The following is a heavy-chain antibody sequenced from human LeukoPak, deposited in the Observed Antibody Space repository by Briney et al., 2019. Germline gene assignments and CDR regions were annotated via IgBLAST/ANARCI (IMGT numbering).Heavy chain of an antibody. CDR3: ARAYYYGSGSYAFDI. J-gene: IGHJ3*02. CDR2: IYYSGST. V-gene: IGHV4-59*01. D-gene: IGHD3-10*01. Sequence: SETLSLTCTVSGGSICSYHWSWIRKPPGKGVEWIGYIYYSGSTNHNPSLKSRVTISVDTSKNQFSLKLSSVTAADTAVYYCARAYYYGSGSYAFDIWGQGTMVTVSS. CDR1: GGSICSYH.